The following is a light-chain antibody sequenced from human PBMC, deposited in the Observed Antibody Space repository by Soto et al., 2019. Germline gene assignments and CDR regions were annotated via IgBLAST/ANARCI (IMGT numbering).Light chain of an antibody. Sequence: QSALTQPPSASGSPGQSVTISCTGTSSDVGGYNFVSWYQHHPGKAPKLIIYEVNKRPSGVPNRFSGSKSGNTASLTVSGLQAEDEGGYYCNSYAGSNIYVFGTGTKVTVL. J-gene: IGLJ1*01. CDR1: SSDVGGYNF. V-gene: IGLV2-8*01. CDR2: EVN. CDR3: NSYAGSNIYV.